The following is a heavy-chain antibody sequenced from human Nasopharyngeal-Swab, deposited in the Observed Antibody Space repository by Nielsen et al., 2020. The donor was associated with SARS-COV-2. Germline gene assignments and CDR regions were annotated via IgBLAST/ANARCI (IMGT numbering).Heavy chain of an antibody. CDR3: ARGPVVAYCGGDCYSEVILPGFDY. CDR2: INHSGST. Sequence: SQTLSLTCAVYGGSFSGYYWSWTRQPPGKGLEWIGEINHSGSTNYNPSLKSRVTISVDTSKNQFSLKLSSVTAADTALYYCARGPVVAYCGGDCYSEVILPGFDYWGQGTLVTVSS. D-gene: IGHD2-21*02. J-gene: IGHJ4*02. CDR1: GGSFSGYY. V-gene: IGHV4-34*01.